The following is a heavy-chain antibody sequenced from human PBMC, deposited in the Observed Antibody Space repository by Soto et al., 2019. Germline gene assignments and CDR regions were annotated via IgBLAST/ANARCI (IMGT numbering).Heavy chain of an antibody. CDR3: ERDSYYGDFDY. CDR1: GFSFSYSW. CDR2: IRRDGSEK. V-gene: IGHV3-7*01. Sequence: GGSLRLSCAASGFSFSYSWMSWVRQAPGKGLEWVANIRRDGSEKDYADSVKGRFAISRDNAKNSLYLQMNSMRVDDTAVYYGERDSYYGDFDYWGQGTLVTVSS. J-gene: IGHJ4*02. D-gene: IGHD4-17*01.